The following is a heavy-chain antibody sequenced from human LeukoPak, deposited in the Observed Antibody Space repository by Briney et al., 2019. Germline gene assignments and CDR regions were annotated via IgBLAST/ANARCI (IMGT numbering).Heavy chain of an antibody. CDR2: IYYSGNT. V-gene: IGHV4-39*01. CDR1: GGSFNSGTYY. CDR3: ARGCVVAATLSWFDP. D-gene: IGHD2-15*01. J-gene: IGHJ5*02. Sequence: SETLSLTCTVSGGSFNSGTYYWGWIRQPPGKGLEWIGTIYYSGNTNYNPSLNSRVTISVDTSKNQFSLKLSSVTAADTAVYYCARGCVVAATLSWFDPWGQGTLVTVSS.